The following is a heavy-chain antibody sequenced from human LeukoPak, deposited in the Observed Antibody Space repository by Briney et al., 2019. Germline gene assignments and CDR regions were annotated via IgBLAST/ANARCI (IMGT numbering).Heavy chain of an antibody. CDR2: MNPNSGNT. J-gene: IGHJ3*02. D-gene: IGHD3-22*01. Sequence: ASVKVSCKASGYTFTSYDINWVRQATGQGLEWMGWMNPNSGNTGYAQKFQGRVTMTRNTSISTAYMELSSLRSEDTAVYYCARTPKYYYDSSGHEDAFDIWGQGTTVTVSS. V-gene: IGHV1-8*01. CDR3: ARTPKYYYDSSGHEDAFDI. CDR1: GYTFTSYD.